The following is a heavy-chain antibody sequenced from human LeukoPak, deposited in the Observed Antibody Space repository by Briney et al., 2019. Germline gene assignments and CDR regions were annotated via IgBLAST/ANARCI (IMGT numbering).Heavy chain of an antibody. CDR2: IIPIFGTA. Sequence: ASVKVSCKASGGTFSSYAISWVRQAPGQGLEWMGGIIPIFGTAIYAQKFQGRVTITTDESTSTAYMELSSLRSEDTAVYYCARGELGYCSGGSCYQAFDIWGQGTMVTVSS. J-gene: IGHJ3*02. D-gene: IGHD2-15*01. V-gene: IGHV1-69*05. CDR3: ARGELGYCSGGSCYQAFDI. CDR1: GGTFSSYA.